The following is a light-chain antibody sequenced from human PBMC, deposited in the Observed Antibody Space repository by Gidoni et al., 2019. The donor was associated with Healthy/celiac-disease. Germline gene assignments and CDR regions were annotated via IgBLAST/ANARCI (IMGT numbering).Light chain of an antibody. J-gene: IGKJ5*01. CDR3: QQSYSTLPT. V-gene: IGKV1-39*01. Sequence: DIQMTHSASSLSAYVGDRVTITCRASQRISSYLNGYQQKPRKAPKLLIYAASSLQSGVPSRFSGSGSGTDFTLTISRLQPEDLATYYCQQSYSTLPTFGQGTRLEIK. CDR2: AAS. CDR1: QRISSY.